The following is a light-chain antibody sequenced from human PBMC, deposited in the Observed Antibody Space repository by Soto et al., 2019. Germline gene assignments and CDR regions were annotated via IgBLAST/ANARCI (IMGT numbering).Light chain of an antibody. V-gene: IGLV2-14*01. CDR2: DVT. CDR1: SSDVGSYNY. CDR3: TSWTTSTTMI. J-gene: IGLJ2*01. Sequence: QSVLTQPASVSGSPGQSITISCTGTSSDVGSYNYVSWYQQHPVKAPKLMIYDVTNRPSGVSDRFSGSKSGNTASLTISGLQAEDEADYYCTSWTTSTTMIFGGGTKVTVL.